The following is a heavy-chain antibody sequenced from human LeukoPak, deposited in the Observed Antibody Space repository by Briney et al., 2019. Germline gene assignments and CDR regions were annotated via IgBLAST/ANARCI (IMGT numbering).Heavy chain of an antibody. D-gene: IGHD5-12*01. CDR2: ISSSSSYL. CDR3: AREDIVATMTFDY. J-gene: IGHJ4*02. CDR1: GFTVSSNY. V-gene: IGHV3-21*01. Sequence: PGGSLRLSCAASGFTVSSNYMSWVRQAPGKGLEWVSSISSSSSYLYYADSVKGRFTISRDNAKSSLYLQMNSLRAEDTAVFYCAREDIVATMTFDYWGQGILVTVSS.